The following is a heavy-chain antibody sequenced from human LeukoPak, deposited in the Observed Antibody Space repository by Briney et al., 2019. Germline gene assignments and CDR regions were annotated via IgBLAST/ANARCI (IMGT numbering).Heavy chain of an antibody. CDR1: GGTFTFGTGG. D-gene: IGHD5-24*01. CDR2: IIPLFDSP. J-gene: IGHJ6*04. V-gene: IGHV1-69*06. CDR3: ARAYIVNTNGDNVYYHMDV. Sequence: ASVKVSCKASGGTFTFGTGGVTWVRQASGQRLEWLGGIIPLFDSPHYAPNFQGRLTITADRFSGVAYMDLSSISSEDTAVYYCARAYIVNTNGDNVYYHMDVWGTGTTVTVSS.